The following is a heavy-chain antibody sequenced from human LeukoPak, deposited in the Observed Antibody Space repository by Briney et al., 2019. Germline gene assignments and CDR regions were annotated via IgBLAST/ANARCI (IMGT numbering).Heavy chain of an antibody. CDR2: VDANGRTT. Sequence: GGSLRLSCSASGFTVTHYAMHWVRQAPGKGLEYVSAVDANGRTTYYADSVKGRLTISSDDSNNTLYLHMSSLRPEDTDISSCYCRDDLPAWGQGTLVTISS. CDR1: GFTVTHYA. J-gene: IGHJ5*02. D-gene: IGHD5-24*01. CDR3: YCRDDLPA. V-gene: IGHV3-64D*06.